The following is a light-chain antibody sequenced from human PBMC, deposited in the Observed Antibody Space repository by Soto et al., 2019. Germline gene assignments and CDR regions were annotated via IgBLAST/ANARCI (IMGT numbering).Light chain of an antibody. CDR2: GVS. CDR1: QSVSSRY. CDR3: QQYGSSPLFT. Sequence: EIVLTQSPGTLSLSPGERATLSCRASQSVSSRYLAWYQQKPGQAPRLLIYGVSSRATGIPDRFSGSGSGTNFTLTISRLEPEDFAVYYCQQYGSSPLFTFGPGTKVDIK. J-gene: IGKJ3*01. V-gene: IGKV3-20*01.